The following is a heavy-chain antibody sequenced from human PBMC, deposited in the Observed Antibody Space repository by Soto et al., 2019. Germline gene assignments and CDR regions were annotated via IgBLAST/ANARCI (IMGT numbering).Heavy chain of an antibody. CDR1: GGTFSSYA. D-gene: IGHD3-22*01. J-gene: IGHJ3*02. V-gene: IGHV1-69*13. CDR3: ARFSGQSDYYDSILDACDI. CDR2: IIPIFSTP. Sequence: SAVKTSCKASGGTFSSYAISWVRQAPGQGLEWMGGIIPIFSTPNYAQKFQGGVTITADESTSTAYMELSSLRSEDTAVYYCARFSGQSDYYDSILDACDIWRKGTRVTV.